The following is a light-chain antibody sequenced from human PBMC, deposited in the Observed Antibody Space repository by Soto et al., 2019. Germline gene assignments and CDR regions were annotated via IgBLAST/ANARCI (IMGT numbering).Light chain of an antibody. CDR3: QQYNDEPWT. CDR2: DAS. CDR1: QNMVNW. J-gene: IGKJ1*01. V-gene: IGKV1-5*01. Sequence: DIQMTQSPSPWSASVGARATITFRASQNMVNWLAGYQQKPGKTPDLLIYDASSLESGVPLRFSGSGSGTEFTLTISSLQTDDSATYYCQQYNDEPWTFGQGTKVEIK.